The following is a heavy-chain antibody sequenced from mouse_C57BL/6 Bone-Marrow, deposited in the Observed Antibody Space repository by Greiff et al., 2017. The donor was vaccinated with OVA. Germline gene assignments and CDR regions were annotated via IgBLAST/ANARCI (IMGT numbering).Heavy chain of an antibody. CDR1: GYTFTSYW. CDR2: IDPSDSYT. CDR3: ARRSSGYVGYFDY. J-gene: IGHJ2*01. D-gene: IGHD3-2*02. V-gene: IGHV1-69*01. Sequence: QVQLQQSGAELVMPGASVKLSCKASGYTFTSYWMHWVKQRPGQGLEWIGEIDPSDSYTNYNQKFKGKSTLTVDKSSSTAYMQLSSLTSEDSAVYYCARRSSGYVGYFDYWGQGTTLTVSS.